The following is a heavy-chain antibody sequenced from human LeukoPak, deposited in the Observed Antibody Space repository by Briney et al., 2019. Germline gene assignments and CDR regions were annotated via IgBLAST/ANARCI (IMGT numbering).Heavy chain of an antibody. Sequence: GGSLRLSCAASGFTFSNYAMSWVRQAPGKGLEWVSAIVGSGGSTYYADSVKGRLTISRDNPKNTLYLQMNSLRAEDAAVYYCAKWGDYDILTGYYDSDYWGQGTLVTVSS. J-gene: IGHJ4*02. CDR3: AKWGDYDILTGYYDSDY. CDR1: GFTFSNYA. CDR2: IVGSGGST. V-gene: IGHV3-23*01. D-gene: IGHD3-9*01.